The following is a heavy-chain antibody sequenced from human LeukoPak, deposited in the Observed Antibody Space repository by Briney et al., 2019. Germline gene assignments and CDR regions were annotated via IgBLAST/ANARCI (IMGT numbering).Heavy chain of an antibody. J-gene: IGHJ4*02. D-gene: IGHD3-16*02. CDR2: IWYDGSNK. CDR1: GFTFSSYG. Sequence: PGRSLRLSCAASGFTFSSYGMHWVRQAPGKGLEWVAVIWYDGSNKYYADSVKGRFTISRDNSKNTLYLQMNSLRAEDTAVYYCAKDPRIMITFGGVIVDYWGQGTLVTVSS. V-gene: IGHV3-33*06. CDR3: AKDPRIMITFGGVIVDY.